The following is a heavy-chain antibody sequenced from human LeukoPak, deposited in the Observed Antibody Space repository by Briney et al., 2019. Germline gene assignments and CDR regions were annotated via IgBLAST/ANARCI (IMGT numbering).Heavy chain of an antibody. CDR2: IYYSGGT. CDR1: GYSISSGYY. D-gene: IGHD1-1*01. CDR3: ARDGNAL. Sequence: SETLSLTCTVSGYSISSGYYWGWIRQPPGKGLEWIGYIYYSGGTYYNPSLKSRVTISIDTSKNQFSLKLRSVTAADTAVYYCARDGNALWGQGTLVTVSS. J-gene: IGHJ4*02. V-gene: IGHV4-38-2*02.